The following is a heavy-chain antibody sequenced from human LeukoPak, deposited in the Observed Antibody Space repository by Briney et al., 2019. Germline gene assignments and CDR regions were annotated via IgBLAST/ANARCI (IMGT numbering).Heavy chain of an antibody. D-gene: IGHD3-10*01. CDR2: IWYDGSNK. CDR3: ARDLESYFYNSGKMGY. J-gene: IGHJ4*02. V-gene: IGHV3-33*01. CDR1: GFTFSSYG. Sequence: GGSLRLSCAASGFTFSSYGMHWVRQAPGKGLEWVAVIWYDGSNKYYADSVKGRFTISRDDSKNTLYLQMNSLRADDTAVYYCARDLESYFYNSGKMGYWGQGSLVTVSS.